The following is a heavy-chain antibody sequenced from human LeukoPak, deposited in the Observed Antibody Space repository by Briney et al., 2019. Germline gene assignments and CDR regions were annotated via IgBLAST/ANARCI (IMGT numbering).Heavy chain of an antibody. CDR3: AKDQGMGGRYYGSGSYSPTYYFDY. CDR1: GFTVSSNY. CDR2: IYSGGST. J-gene: IGHJ4*02. Sequence: GGSLRLSCAASGFTVSSNYMSWVRQAPGKGLEWVSVIYSGGSTYYTDPVKGRFTISRDNSKNTLYLQMNSLRAEDTAVYYCAKDQGMGGRYYGSGSYSPTYYFDYWGQGTLVTVSS. V-gene: IGHV3-66*01. D-gene: IGHD3-10*01.